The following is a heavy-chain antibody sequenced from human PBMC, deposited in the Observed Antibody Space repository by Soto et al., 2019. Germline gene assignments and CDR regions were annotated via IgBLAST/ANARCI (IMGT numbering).Heavy chain of an antibody. V-gene: IGHV5-51*01. D-gene: IGHD3-10*01. CDR1: GYSFTSYW. CDR2: IYPCDSDT. CDR3: ARLSGLATMAPGYFGC. J-gene: IGHJ4*02. Sequence: ECRKISCKGSGYSFTSYWIAWVRQMPGKGLEWMGIIYPCDSDTRYSPSFQGQVTISADKSISTAYLQWSSLKASDTAMYYCARLSGLATMAPGYFGCSGQGNRVTISA.